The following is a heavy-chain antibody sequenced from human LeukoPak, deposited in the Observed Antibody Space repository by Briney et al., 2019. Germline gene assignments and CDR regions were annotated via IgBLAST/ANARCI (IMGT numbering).Heavy chain of an antibody. J-gene: IGHJ4*02. CDR1: VFTFSSYW. D-gene: IGHD2-2*01. Sequence: GGSLRLSCAASVFTFSSYWMHCARHPPGKGLVCVSRINSDWSSTIYADSVKGRFTIPRDNAKNTLYLQMNSLRAEDTAVYYCARVPPPSSTSFTFDYWGQGTLVTVSS. CDR3: ARVPPPSSTSFTFDY. CDR2: INSDWSST. V-gene: IGHV3-74*01.